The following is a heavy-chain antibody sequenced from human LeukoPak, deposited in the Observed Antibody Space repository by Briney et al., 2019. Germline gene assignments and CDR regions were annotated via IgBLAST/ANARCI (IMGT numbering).Heavy chain of an antibody. J-gene: IGHJ4*02. CDR3: ARMTITMVRGVDTDYFDY. D-gene: IGHD3-10*01. CDR2: IYYTGST. V-gene: IGHV4-31*03. CDR1: GGSISSGGYY. Sequence: SETLSLTCTVSGGSISSGGYYWSWIRQHPGKGLEWIGYIYYTGSTYYNPSLKSRVTISVDTSKNQFSLMLSSVTAADTAVYYCARMTITMVRGVDTDYFDYWGQGTLVTVSS.